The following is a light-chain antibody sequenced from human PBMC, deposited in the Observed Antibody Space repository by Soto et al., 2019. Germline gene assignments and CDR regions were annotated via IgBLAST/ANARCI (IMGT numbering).Light chain of an antibody. J-gene: IGLJ2*01. V-gene: IGLV1-40*01. CDR2: VNS. CDR3: QSYDSSLSGVV. Sequence: QSALTQPPSVSGGPGQRVTISCTGSSSNIGAGYDVHWYQQLPGTAPKLLIYVNSNRPSGVPDRFSGSKSGTSASLAITGLQAEDEADYYCQSYDSSLSGVVFGGGTKLTVL. CDR1: SSNIGAGYD.